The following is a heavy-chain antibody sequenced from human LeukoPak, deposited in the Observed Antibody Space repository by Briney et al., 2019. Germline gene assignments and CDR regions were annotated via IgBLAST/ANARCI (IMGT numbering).Heavy chain of an antibody. CDR1: GGSISSGGYY. J-gene: IGHJ4*02. Sequence: PSETLSLTCTVSGGSISSGGYYWSWIRQHPGKGLEWIGYIYYSGSTYYNPSLKSRVTISVDTSKNQFSLKLSSVTAADTAVYYCARDQGYYGSGGNYYFDYWGQGTLVTVSS. CDR2: IYYSGST. D-gene: IGHD3-10*01. CDR3: ARDQGYYGSGGNYYFDY. V-gene: IGHV4-31*03.